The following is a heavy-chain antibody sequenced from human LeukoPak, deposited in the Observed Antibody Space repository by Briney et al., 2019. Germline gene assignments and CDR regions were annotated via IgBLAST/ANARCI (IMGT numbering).Heavy chain of an antibody. D-gene: IGHD1-26*01. CDR3: AKERWELLPLFDY. CDR1: GFTLSSYA. V-gene: IGHV3-23*01. CDR2: ITGSGSST. Sequence: GGSLRLSCAASGFTLSSYAMSWVRQAPGKGLEWVSAITGSGSSTYYANSVKGRFTISRDNSKNTLYLQMNSLRAEDTAVYYCAKERWELLPLFDYWGQGTLVTVSS. J-gene: IGHJ4*02.